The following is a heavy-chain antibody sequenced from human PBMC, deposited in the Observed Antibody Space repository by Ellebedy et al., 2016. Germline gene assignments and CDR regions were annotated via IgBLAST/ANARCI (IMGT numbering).Heavy chain of an antibody. Sequence: ASVKVSXXASGYTFISYGFSWVRQAPGQGLEWMGWISAYNGNTKFSQKFQDRITLTTETSTSTAYMELRSLRSGDTAVYYCARHYCNSENCYANWCDPWGQGTLVTVSS. CDR2: ISAYNGNT. D-gene: IGHD2/OR15-2a*01. V-gene: IGHV1-18*01. J-gene: IGHJ5*02. CDR3: ARHYCNSENCYANWCDP. CDR1: GYTFISYG.